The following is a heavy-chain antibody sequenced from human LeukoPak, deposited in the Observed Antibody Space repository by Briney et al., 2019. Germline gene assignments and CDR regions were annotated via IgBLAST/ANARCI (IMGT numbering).Heavy chain of an antibody. V-gene: IGHV3-23*01. CDR2: VGGSGGTT. CDR1: GFSFSSYA. D-gene: IGHD5-12*01. CDR3: AMGSEGYCGRTDCPRT. J-gene: IGHJ5*02. Sequence: GGALILSCAASGFSFSSYAMSWGCQALREGLEWGSAVGGSGGTTYFADSVKGRFSISRDNSKNTLYLQMNSLRAEDTAVYYCAMGSEGYCGRTDCPRTWGQGTLVTVSS.